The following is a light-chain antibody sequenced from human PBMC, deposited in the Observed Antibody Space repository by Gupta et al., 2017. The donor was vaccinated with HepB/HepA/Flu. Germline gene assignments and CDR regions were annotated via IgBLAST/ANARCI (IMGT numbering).Light chain of an antibody. CDR3: QQRDSNPVQWT. J-gene: IGKJ1*01. CDR1: QSISSY. Sequence: DIQMTQSPSSLSASVGDRVTITCRASQSISSYLNWYQQKPGKAPKLLIYAASSLQSGVPSRFSGSGVGTDCTITISSLQPEDFETYYCQQRDSNPVQWTFGQGTKVEIK. CDR2: AAS. V-gene: IGKV1-39*01.